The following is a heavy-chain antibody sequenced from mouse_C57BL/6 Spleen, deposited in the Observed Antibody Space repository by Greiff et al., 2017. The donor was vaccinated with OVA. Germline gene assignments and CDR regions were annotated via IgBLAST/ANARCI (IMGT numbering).Heavy chain of an antibody. CDR2: IRSKSNNYAT. CDR1: GFSFNTYA. D-gene: IGHD2-5*01. J-gene: IGHJ3*01. Sequence: DVQLVESGGGLVQPKGSLKLSCAASGFSFNTYAMNWVRQAPGKGLEWVARIRSKSNNYATYYADSVKDRFTISRDDSESMLYLQMNNLKTEDAGVYYCVSSGSNSWFAYWGQGTLVTVSA. V-gene: IGHV10-1*01. CDR3: VSSGSNSWFAY.